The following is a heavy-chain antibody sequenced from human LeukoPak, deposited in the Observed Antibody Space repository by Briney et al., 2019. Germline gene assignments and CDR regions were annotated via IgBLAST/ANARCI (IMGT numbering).Heavy chain of an antibody. CDR1: GYTFTSYD. D-gene: IGHD6-19*01. J-gene: IGHJ5*02. CDR2: MNPNSGNT. Sequence: ASVRVSCKASGYTFTSYDINWVRQATGQGLEWMGWMNPNSGNTGYAQKFQGRVTMTRNTSISTAYMELSSLRSEDTAVYYCARGGSSGWSNWFDPWGQGTLVTVSS. CDR3: ARGGSSGWSNWFDP. V-gene: IGHV1-8*01.